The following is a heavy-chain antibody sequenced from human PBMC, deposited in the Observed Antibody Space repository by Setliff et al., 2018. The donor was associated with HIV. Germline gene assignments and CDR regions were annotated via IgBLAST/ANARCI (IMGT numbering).Heavy chain of an antibody. CDR2: ISYDGSNK. CDR3: ARNLGVAALGDDGQVDYYYYYMDV. D-gene: IGHD4-17*01. J-gene: IGHJ6*03. Sequence: GGSLRLSCAASGFTFSDYWMHWVRQAPGKGLEWVAVISYDGSNKYYADSVKGRFTVSRDNSKNTLYVQMNSLRAEDTAAYYCARNLGVAALGDDGQVDYYYYYMDVWGKGTTVTVSS. V-gene: IGHV3-30*03. CDR1: GFTFSDYW.